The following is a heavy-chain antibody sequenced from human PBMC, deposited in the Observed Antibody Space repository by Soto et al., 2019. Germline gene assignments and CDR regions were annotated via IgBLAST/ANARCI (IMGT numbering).Heavy chain of an antibody. CDR1: GFTFSSYW. V-gene: IGHV3-7*05. CDR2: IKQDGSVI. CDR3: AKSLSAIPGDS. J-gene: IGHJ4*02. D-gene: IGHD2-2*01. Sequence: EVQLVESGGGLVQSGGSLRLSCAASGFTFSSYWMSWVRQGPGKGPEWVANIKQDGSVIYYVDSVKGRFTISRDNAKSSLYLQMTSLRAEDTAVYHCAKSLSAIPGDSWGQGTLVNVSS.